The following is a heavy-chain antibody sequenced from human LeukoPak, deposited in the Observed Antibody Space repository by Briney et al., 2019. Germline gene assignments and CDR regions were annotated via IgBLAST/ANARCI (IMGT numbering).Heavy chain of an antibody. Sequence: GASVKVSCKASGGTFSSYAISWVRQAPGQGLEWMGGIVPIFGTANYAQKFQGRVTITADESTSTAYMELSSLRSEDTAVYYCASSPGVSAGTTSGFHNWFDPWGQGTLVTVSS. CDR3: ASSPGVSAGTTSGFHNWFDP. J-gene: IGHJ5*02. V-gene: IGHV1-69*13. CDR2: IVPIFGTA. CDR1: GGTFSSYA. D-gene: IGHD1-7*01.